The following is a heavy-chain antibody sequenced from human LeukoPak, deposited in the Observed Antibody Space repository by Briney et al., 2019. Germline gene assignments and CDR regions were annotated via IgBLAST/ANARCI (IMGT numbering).Heavy chain of an antibody. Sequence: GASVKVSCKASGYTFTGYYMHWVRQAPGQGLEWMGRINPNSGNTNFAQKFQGRVTMTRDTSISTAYMELSRLRSDDTAVYYCARALGYGSGSYLLTIYWGQGTLVTISS. V-gene: IGHV1-2*06. CDR2: INPNSGNT. CDR1: GYTFTGYY. J-gene: IGHJ4*02. D-gene: IGHD3-10*01. CDR3: ARALGYGSGSYLLTIY.